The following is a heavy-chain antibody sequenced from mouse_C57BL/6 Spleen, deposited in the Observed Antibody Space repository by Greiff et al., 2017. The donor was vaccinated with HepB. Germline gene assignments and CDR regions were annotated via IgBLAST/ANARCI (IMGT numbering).Heavy chain of an antibody. Sequence: EVRLVESGGGLVKPGGSLKLSCAASGFTFSSYAMSWVRQTPEKRLEWVATISDGGSYTYYPDNVKGRYTISRDNAKNNLYLQMSHLKSEDTAMYYCARLKTGGRLDYWGQGTTLTVSS. CDR1: GFTFSSYA. CDR2: ISDGGSYT. CDR3: ARLKTGGRLDY. V-gene: IGHV5-4*03. J-gene: IGHJ2*01. D-gene: IGHD4-1*01.